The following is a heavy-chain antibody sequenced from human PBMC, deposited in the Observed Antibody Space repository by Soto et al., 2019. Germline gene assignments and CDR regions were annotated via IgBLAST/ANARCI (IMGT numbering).Heavy chain of an antibody. CDR2: IIPILGIA. CDR3: ARGKRYYGSGSYYYYMDV. CDR1: GGTFSSYT. D-gene: IGHD3-10*01. V-gene: IGHV1-69*02. Sequence: QVQLVQSGAEVKKPGSSVKVSCKASGGTFSSYTISWVRQAPGQGLEWMGRIIPILGIANYAQKFQGRVTITADKSTSTAYMELSSLRSEDTAVDYCARGKRYYGSGSYYYYMDVWGKGTTVTVSS. J-gene: IGHJ6*03.